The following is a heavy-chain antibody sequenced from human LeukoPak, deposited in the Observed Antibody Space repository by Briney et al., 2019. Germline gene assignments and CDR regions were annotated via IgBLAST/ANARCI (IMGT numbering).Heavy chain of an antibody. D-gene: IGHD5-24*01. Sequence: SETLSLTCTVSGGSISSYYWSWIRQPPAKALEWIGYIYYSGSTNYNPSLKSRVTISVDTSKNQFSLKLSSVTAADTAVYYCARSRKRWLQLGFDYWGQGTLVTVSS. CDR1: GGSISSYY. V-gene: IGHV4-59*08. J-gene: IGHJ4*02. CDR3: ARSRKRWLQLGFDY. CDR2: IYYSGST.